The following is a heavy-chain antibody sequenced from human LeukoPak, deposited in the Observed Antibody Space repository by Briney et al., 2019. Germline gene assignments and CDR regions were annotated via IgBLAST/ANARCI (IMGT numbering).Heavy chain of an antibody. V-gene: IGHV4-59*01. CDR3: ARENAMFRGAFDAFDI. CDR1: GGSISSYY. D-gene: IGHD3-10*01. Sequence: SETLSLTCTVSGGSISSYYWSWIRQPPGKGLEWSGYIYYSGSTNYNPSLKSRVTVSVDTSNNQFSLKLSSVTAADTAVYYCARENAMFRGAFDAFDIWGRGTMVTVSS. CDR2: IYYSGST. J-gene: IGHJ3*02.